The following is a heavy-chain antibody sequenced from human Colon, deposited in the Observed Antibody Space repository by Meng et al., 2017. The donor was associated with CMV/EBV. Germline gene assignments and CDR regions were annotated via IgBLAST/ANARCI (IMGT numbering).Heavy chain of an antibody. J-gene: IGHJ4*02. Sequence: GESLKISCAGSGFTFSSYGMNWVRQAPGKGLEWVSYISSDGNTKYYTDSVKGRFTISRDNSKNTLYVQMNSLRGEDTAVYYCAKGSGYNWYYLDYWGQGTLVTVSS. CDR2: ISSDGNTK. CDR3: AKGSGYNWYYLDY. D-gene: IGHD5-12*01. V-gene: IGHV3-48*01. CDR1: GFTFSSYG.